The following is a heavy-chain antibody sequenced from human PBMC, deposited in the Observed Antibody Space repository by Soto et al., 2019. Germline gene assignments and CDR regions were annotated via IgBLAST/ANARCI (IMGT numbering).Heavy chain of an antibody. J-gene: IGHJ4*02. V-gene: IGHV3-53*01. Sequence: EVQLVESGGGLIQPGGYLRLSCAASGFTVSSNYMSWVRQAPGKGLEWVSVIYSGGSTYYADSVKGRFTISRDNSKNTLYLQMNSLRAEDTAVYYCARPSWGSSWYYFDYWGQGTLVTVSS. CDR2: IYSGGST. CDR1: GFTVSSNY. CDR3: ARPSWGSSWYYFDY. D-gene: IGHD6-13*01.